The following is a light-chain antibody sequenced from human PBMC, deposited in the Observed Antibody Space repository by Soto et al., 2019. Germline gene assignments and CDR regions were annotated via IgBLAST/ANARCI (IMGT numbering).Light chain of an antibody. V-gene: IGKV3D-20*02. CDR1: QSVSSSY. Sequence: EIVLTQSPGTLSLSPGERATLSCRASQSVSSSYLAWYQQKPGQAPRLLIYGASSRATGIPDRFSGSGSGTDFTLTISSLDPEDFAVYYCQQRHMWPITFGQGTRLEIK. CDR2: GAS. J-gene: IGKJ5*01. CDR3: QQRHMWPIT.